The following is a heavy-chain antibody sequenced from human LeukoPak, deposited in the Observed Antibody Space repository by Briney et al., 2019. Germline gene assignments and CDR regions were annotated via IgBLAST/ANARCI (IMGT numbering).Heavy chain of an antibody. CDR1: GFTFSSYW. V-gene: IGHV3-7*01. CDR2: IKQDGSEK. J-gene: IGHJ2*01. D-gene: IGHD6-6*01. Sequence: GGSLRLSCAASGFTFSSYWMSWVRQAPGKGLEWVANIKQDGSEKYYVDSVKGRFTISRDNAKNSLYLQMNSLRAEDTAVYYCARDPGNQWQLVGWYFDLWGRGTLVTVSS. CDR3: ARDPGNQWQLVGWYFDL.